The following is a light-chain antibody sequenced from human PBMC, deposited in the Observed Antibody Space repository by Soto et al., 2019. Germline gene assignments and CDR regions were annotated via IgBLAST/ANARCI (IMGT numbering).Light chain of an antibody. Sequence: DIQMTQSPSSLSASVGDRVTITCQASQDISKYLNWYQHKPGKAPKLLIYDASNLETGVPSRFGGSASETHFTFTISSLQPEDIATYYCQHYSIIPYSFGQGTKLEIK. CDR2: DAS. J-gene: IGKJ2*01. V-gene: IGKV1-33*01. CDR3: QHYSIIPYS. CDR1: QDISKY.